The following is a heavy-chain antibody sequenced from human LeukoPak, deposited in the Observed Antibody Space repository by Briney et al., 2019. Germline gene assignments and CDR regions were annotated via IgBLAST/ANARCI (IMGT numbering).Heavy chain of an antibody. CDR3: AREDVVGALYYFDY. V-gene: IGHV4-38-2*02. CDR2: IYHSGST. D-gene: IGHD1-26*01. J-gene: IGHJ4*02. CDR1: GYSISSGYY. Sequence: SETLSLTCAVSGYSISSGYYWGWIRQPPGKGLGWIGSIYHSGSTYYNPSLKSRVTISVDTSKNQFSLKLSSVTAADTAVYYCAREDVVGALYYFDYWGQGTLVTVSS.